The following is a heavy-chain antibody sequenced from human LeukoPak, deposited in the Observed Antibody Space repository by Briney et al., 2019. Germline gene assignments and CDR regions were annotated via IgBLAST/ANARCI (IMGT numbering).Heavy chain of an antibody. D-gene: IGHD1-26*01. CDR1: GGSISSSSYY. CDR3: ARRVVGATTLDY. CDR2: IYYSGST. Sequence: SETLSLTCTVSGGSISSSSYYWGWIRQPPGKGLEWIGSIYYSGSTYYNPSLKSRVTISVDTSKNQFSLKLSSVTAADTAVYYCARRVVGATTLDYWGQGTLVTVSS. J-gene: IGHJ4*02. V-gene: IGHV4-39*01.